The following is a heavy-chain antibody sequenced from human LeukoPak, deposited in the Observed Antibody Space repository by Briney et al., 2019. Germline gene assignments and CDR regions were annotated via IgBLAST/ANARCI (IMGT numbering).Heavy chain of an antibody. V-gene: IGHV3-30*01. CDR3: ARGLAYYYDSTAYFLDY. CDR2: ISSDGSYK. Sequence: QPGGSLRLSCAASGFTFRSYAIHWVRQAPGQGLEWATIISSDGSYKNYADSVKGRFTISRDNSKNTLYLQMNSLRPEDTAVYYCARGLAYYYDSTAYFLDYWGQGTLVTVSS. D-gene: IGHD3-22*01. CDR1: GFTFRSYA. J-gene: IGHJ4*02.